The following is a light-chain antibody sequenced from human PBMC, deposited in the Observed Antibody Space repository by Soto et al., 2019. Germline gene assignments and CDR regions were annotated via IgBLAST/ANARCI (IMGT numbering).Light chain of an antibody. J-gene: IGLJ1*01. CDR1: SSNIGAGYD. CDR3: QSYDSSLSGSEV. CDR2: GNG. V-gene: IGLV1-40*01. Sequence: QSVLTQPPSVSGAPGQRVTISCTGSSSNIGAGYDVHWYQQLPGTAPKLLIYGNGNRPSGVPDRFSGSKSGTSASLAITGLQAEDEADYYCQSYDSSLSGSEVFGTGTKVTAL.